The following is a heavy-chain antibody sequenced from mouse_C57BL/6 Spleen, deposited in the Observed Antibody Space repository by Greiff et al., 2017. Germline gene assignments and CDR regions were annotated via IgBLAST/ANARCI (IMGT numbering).Heavy chain of an antibody. CDR3: TRAVYDYDDYFDY. CDR2: ISSGGDYI. Sequence: EVQGVESGEGLVKPGGSLKLSCAASGFTFSSYAMSWVRQTPEKRLEWVAYISSGGDYIYYADTVKGRFTISRDNARNTLYLQMSSLKSEDTAMYSCTRAVYDYDDYFDYWGQGTTLTVSS. J-gene: IGHJ2*01. V-gene: IGHV5-9-1*02. CDR1: GFTFSSYA. D-gene: IGHD2-4*01.